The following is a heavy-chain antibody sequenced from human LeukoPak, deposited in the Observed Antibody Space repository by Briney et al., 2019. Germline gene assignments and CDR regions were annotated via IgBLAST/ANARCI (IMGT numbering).Heavy chain of an antibody. CDR2: IYYSGST. CDR3: ARHRTYYDSSGYYDY. J-gene: IGHJ4*02. CDR1: GGSISSYY. V-gene: IGHV4-59*08. D-gene: IGHD3-22*01. Sequence: PSETLSLTCTVSGGSISSYYWSWIRQPPGKGLEWIGYIYYSGSTNYNPSLKSRVTISVDTSKNQFSLKLSSVTAADTAVYYCARHRTYYDSSGYYDYWGQGTLVTVSS.